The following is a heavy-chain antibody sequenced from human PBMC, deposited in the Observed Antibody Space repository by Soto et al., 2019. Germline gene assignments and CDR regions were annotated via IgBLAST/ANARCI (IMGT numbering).Heavy chain of an antibody. CDR3: ATLSGDSPWDYYYYGMDV. J-gene: IGHJ6*02. Sequence: EVQLLESGGGLVQPGGSLRLSCAASGFTFSSYAMRWVRQAPGTGLEWVSAISGSGGSTYYADSVKGRFTISRDNSKNALYLQMNSLRAEDTAVYYCATLSGDSPWDYYYYGMDVWGQGTTVTVSS. D-gene: IGHD5-12*01. CDR2: ISGSGGST. V-gene: IGHV3-23*01. CDR1: GFTFSSYA.